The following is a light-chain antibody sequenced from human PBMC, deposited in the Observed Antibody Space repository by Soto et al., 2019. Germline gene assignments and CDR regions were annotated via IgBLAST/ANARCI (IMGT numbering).Light chain of an antibody. CDR2: EVS. CDR1: STDVGIYNY. V-gene: IGLV2-14*01. J-gene: IGLJ1*01. CDR3: SSYTTSRTYV. Sequence: QLVLTQRASVSGSPGQSITISCTGTSTDVGIYNYVSWYQQHPGKAPKVMIYEVSNRPSGVSNRFSGSKSGDTASLTISGLQAEDEADYYCSSYTTSRTYVFGTGTQLTVL.